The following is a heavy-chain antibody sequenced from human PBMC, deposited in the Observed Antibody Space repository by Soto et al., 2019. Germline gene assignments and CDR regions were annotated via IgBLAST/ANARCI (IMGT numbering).Heavy chain of an antibody. V-gene: IGHV3-23*01. CDR3: AKDLWFGELFPMYYFDY. Sequence: EVQLLESGGGLVQPGGSLRLSCAASGFTFSSYAMSWVRQAPGKGLEWVSAISGSGGSTYYADSVKGRFTISRDNSKNTLYLQMNNLRAEDTAVYYCAKDLWFGELFPMYYFDYWGQGTLVTVSS. CDR1: GFTFSSYA. D-gene: IGHD3-10*01. CDR2: ISGSGGST. J-gene: IGHJ4*02.